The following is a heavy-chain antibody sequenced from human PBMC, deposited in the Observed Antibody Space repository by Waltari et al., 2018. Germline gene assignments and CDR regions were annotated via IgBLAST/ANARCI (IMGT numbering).Heavy chain of an antibody. CDR2: IIPILGIA. V-gene: IGHV1-69*09. J-gene: IGHJ4*02. Sequence: QVQLVQSGAEVKKPGSSVKVSCKASGGTFSSYAISWVRQAPGQGLEWMGRIIPILGIANYAQKNQGRVTITADKSTSTAYMELSNLRSEDTAVYYCAGSKGDFWSGMNWGQGTLVTVSS. D-gene: IGHD3-3*01. CDR1: GGTFSSYA. CDR3: AGSKGDFWSGMN.